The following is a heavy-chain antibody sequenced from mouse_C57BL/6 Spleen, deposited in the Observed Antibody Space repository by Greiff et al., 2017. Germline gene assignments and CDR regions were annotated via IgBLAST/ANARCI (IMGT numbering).Heavy chain of an antibody. V-gene: IGHV1-52*01. J-gene: IGHJ2*01. D-gene: IGHD2-4*01. CDR2: IDPSDSDT. CDR3: ARTGYDYDGGC. CDR1: GYTFTSYW. Sequence: VQLQQPGAELVRPGSSVKLSCKASGYTFTSYWMHWVKQRPIQGLEWIGNIDPSDSDTHYNQKFKDKATLTVDKSSSTAYMQLSSLTSEDSAVYYCARTGYDYDGGCWGHSATLSV.